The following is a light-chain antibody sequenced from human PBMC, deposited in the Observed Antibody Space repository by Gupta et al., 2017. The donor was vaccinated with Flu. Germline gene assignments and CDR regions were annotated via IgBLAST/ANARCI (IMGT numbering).Light chain of an antibody. Sequence: GNRVTSTCRASQATTIYLAWYQQKPGKAPKLLIYDISTLQGGVPSRFSGSGSGTEFTLTISSLQPEDFATYYCQQVHTYPLTFGGGTKVDIK. CDR2: DIS. V-gene: IGKV1-9*01. CDR1: QATTIY. J-gene: IGKJ4*01. CDR3: QQVHTYPLT.